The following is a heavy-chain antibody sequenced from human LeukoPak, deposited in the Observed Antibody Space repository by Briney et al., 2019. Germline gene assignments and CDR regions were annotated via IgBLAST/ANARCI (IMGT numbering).Heavy chain of an antibody. J-gene: IGHJ4*02. Sequence: ASVKVSCKASGYTFTSYYMHWVRQAPGQGLEWVGIINPSGGSTSYAQKFQGRVTMTRDTSTSTVYMELSSLRSEDTAVYYCATYSGSSNFDHWGQGTLVTVSS. V-gene: IGHV1-46*01. D-gene: IGHD1-26*01. CDR1: GYTFTSYY. CDR3: ATYSGSSNFDH. CDR2: INPSGGST.